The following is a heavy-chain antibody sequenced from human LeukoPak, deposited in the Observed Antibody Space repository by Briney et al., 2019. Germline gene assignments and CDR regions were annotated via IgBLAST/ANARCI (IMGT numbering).Heavy chain of an antibody. D-gene: IGHD3-16*01. Sequence: SETLSLTCTVSGASISSSSNYWDWIRQPPGKGLEWIGTIYYGGSTYYNPSLKSRVTMSVDTSENQFSLKLSSVTAADTAVYYCARHQQYDYWYFDLWGRGTLVTVSS. CDR3: ARHQQYDYWYFDL. V-gene: IGHV4-39*01. CDR2: IYYGGST. CDR1: GASISSSSNY. J-gene: IGHJ2*01.